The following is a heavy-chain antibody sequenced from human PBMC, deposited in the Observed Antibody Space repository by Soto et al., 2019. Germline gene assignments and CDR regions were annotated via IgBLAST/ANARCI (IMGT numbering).Heavy chain of an antibody. D-gene: IGHD1-7*01. CDR1: GGSISSSQYY. V-gene: IGHV4-39*01. CDR3: ATLGPIGWNYWSY. J-gene: IGHJ4*02. CDR2: GFYSGRT. Sequence: QLQLQESGPGRVKPSETLSLTCSVPGGSISSSQYYWGWIRQPPGKVLEWIGSGFYSGRTYYSPSLKRRVTMSVDTSKNQSSLKLNSLTAADTAVYYCATLGPIGWNYWSYWGQGTLVTVAS.